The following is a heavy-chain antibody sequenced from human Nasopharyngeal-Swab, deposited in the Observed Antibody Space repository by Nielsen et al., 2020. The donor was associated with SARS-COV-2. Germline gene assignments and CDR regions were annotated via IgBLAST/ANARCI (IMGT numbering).Heavy chain of an antibody. CDR2: ISAYNGNT. V-gene: IGHV1-18*04. CDR3: ARRYHADDYYYYMDV. Sequence: ASVKVSCKASGYTFTSYYMHWVRQAPGQGLEWMGWISAYNGNTNYAQKLQGRVTMTTDTSTSTAYMELRSLRSDDTAVYYCARRYHADDYYYYMDVWGKGTTVTVSS. J-gene: IGHJ6*03. CDR1: GYTFTSYY. D-gene: IGHD2-2*01.